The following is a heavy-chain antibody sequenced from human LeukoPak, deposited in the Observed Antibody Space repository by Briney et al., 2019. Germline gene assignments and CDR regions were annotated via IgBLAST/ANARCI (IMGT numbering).Heavy chain of an antibody. Sequence: GGSLRLSCAASGFTFSSYAMHWVRQAPGKGLEGVAVISYDGSNKYYADSVKGRFTISRDNSKNTLYLQMNSLRAEDTAVYYCAKEGTCSGGSCPIDYWGQGTLVTVSS. V-gene: IGHV3-30*04. D-gene: IGHD2-15*01. CDR2: ISYDGSNK. J-gene: IGHJ4*02. CDR1: GFTFSSYA. CDR3: AKEGTCSGGSCPIDY.